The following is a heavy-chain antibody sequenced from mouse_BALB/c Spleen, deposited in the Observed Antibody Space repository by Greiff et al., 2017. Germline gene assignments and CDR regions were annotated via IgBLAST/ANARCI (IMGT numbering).Heavy chain of an antibody. J-gene: IGHJ3*01. CDR2: INPSNGRT. Sequence: QVQLKQPGAELVKPGASVKLSCKASGYTFTSYWMHWVKQRPGQGLEWIGEINPSNGRTNYNEKFKSKATLTVDKSSSTAYMQLSSLTSEDSAVYYCARSGPYWGQGTLVTVSA. D-gene: IGHD3-2*02. CDR1: GYTFTSYW. CDR3: ARSGPY. V-gene: IGHV1S81*02.